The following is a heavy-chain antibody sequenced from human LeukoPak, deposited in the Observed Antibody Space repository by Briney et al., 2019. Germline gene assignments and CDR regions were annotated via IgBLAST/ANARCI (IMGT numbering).Heavy chain of an antibody. CDR2: IIPTFGTA. V-gene: IGHV1-69*05. CDR3: ARVWGRGYSYGYFDY. J-gene: IGHJ4*02. Sequence: SVKVSCKASGGTFSSYAISWVRQAPGQGLEWMGGIIPTFGTANYAQKFQGRVTITTDESTSTAYMELSSLRSEDTAVYYCARVWGRGYSYGYFDYWGQGTLVTVSS. D-gene: IGHD5-18*01. CDR1: GGTFSSYA.